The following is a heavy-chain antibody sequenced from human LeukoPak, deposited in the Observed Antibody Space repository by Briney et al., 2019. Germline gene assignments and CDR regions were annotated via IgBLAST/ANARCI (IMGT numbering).Heavy chain of an antibody. V-gene: IGHV3-7*03. J-gene: IGHJ6*02. Sequence: GGSLRLSCAASGFTFSSYWMNWARQAPGKGLEWVASINHNGSVNYYVDSVKGRFTISRDNAKNSLYLQMSSLRAEDTAVYFCARGGGLDVWGQGATVTVSS. CDR2: INHNGSVN. CDR3: ARGGGLDV. CDR1: GFTFSSYW. D-gene: IGHD3-16*01.